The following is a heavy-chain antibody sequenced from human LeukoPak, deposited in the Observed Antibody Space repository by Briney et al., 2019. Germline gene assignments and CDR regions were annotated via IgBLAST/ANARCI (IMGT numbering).Heavy chain of an antibody. Sequence: GGSLRLSCAASGFTFSSYSMNWVRQAPGKGLEWVSSISSSSSYIYYADSVKGRFTISRDNAKNSLYLQMNSLRAEDTAVYYCARHYDFWSGYYPQGCMDVWGQGTTVIVSS. D-gene: IGHD3-3*01. V-gene: IGHV3-21*01. CDR3: ARHYDFWSGYYPQGCMDV. CDR2: ISSSSSYI. CDR1: GFTFSSYS. J-gene: IGHJ6*02.